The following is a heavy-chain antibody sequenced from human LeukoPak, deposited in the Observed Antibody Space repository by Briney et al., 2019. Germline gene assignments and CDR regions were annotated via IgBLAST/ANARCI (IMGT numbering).Heavy chain of an antibody. CDR1: GFTFSDHY. D-gene: IGHD1-26*01. CDR3: TRAIVGAGNDL. V-gene: IGHV3-72*01. CDR2: SRDKTESYST. J-gene: IGHJ3*01. Sequence: PGGSLRLSCAASGFTFSDHYMDWVRQAPGKGLEWVGRSRDKTESYSTEYAAPVKGRFTISRDDSKNSLYLQMHSLRNDDTAVYYCTRAIVGAGNDLWGQGTMVTVSS.